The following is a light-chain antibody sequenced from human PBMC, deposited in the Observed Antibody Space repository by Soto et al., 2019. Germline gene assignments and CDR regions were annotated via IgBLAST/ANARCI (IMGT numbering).Light chain of an antibody. Sequence: QSALTQPASVSGSPGQSITISCTGTSSDVGGYNYVSWYQQHSGKAPKLMIYEVSNWPSGVSNRFSGSKSGNTASLTISGLQAEDEADYYCSSYTSSSTLVFGGGTKLIVL. V-gene: IGLV2-14*01. CDR1: SSDVGGYNY. CDR2: EVS. J-gene: IGLJ3*02. CDR3: SSYTSSSTLV.